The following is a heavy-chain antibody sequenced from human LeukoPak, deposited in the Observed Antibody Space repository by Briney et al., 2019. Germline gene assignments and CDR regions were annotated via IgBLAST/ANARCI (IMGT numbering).Heavy chain of an antibody. CDR3: ARAPNSSWSFDY. CDR1: GYTXTSYY. V-gene: IGHV1-46*01. CDR2: INPSGGST. D-gene: IGHD6-13*01. Sequence: ASVKVSCKASGYTXTSYYMHGVRQAPGQGLEWMGIINPSGGSTSYAQKFQGRVTMTRDTSTSTVYMELSSLRSEDTAVYYCARAPNSSWSFDYWGQGTLVTVSS. J-gene: IGHJ4*02.